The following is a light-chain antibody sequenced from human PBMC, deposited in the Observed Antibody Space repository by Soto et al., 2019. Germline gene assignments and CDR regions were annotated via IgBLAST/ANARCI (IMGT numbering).Light chain of an antibody. V-gene: IGKV3-11*01. CDR3: QQCALWPPEFN. J-gene: IGKJ3*01. CDR2: DVS. CDR1: QTIGGH. Sequence: VLTQSPATLSLSPGETATLSCRASQTIGGHVAWYQHKPGQSPKLLIYDVSNRASGVSPRFSGSGSGTDFTLTIVSLQPEDLAYYYFQQCALWPPEFNFGPGTKVDL.